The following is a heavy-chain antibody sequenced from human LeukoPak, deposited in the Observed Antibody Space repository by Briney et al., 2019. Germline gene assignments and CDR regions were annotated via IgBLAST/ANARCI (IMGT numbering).Heavy chain of an antibody. Sequence: QPGGSLRLSCAASGFTFSSYTMHWVRQAPGKGLEWVAVISFDGSNKYYADSVTGRFTISRDNSKNTLYLQMISLRADDTAVYYCARDVVPYYYYYMDVWGKGTTVTVSS. J-gene: IGHJ6*03. CDR2: ISFDGSNK. CDR1: GFTFSSYT. V-gene: IGHV3-30*04. CDR3: ARDVVPYYYYYMDV. D-gene: IGHD2-21*01.